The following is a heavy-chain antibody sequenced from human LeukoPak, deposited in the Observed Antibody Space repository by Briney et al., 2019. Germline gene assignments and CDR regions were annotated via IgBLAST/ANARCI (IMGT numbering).Heavy chain of an antibody. Sequence: GGSLRLSXAASGFTFSSYAMSWVRRAPGKGLEWVSAISGSGGSTYYADSVKGRFTISRDNSKNTLYLQMNSLRAEDTAVYYCAKGDCSSTSCFSDYWGQGTLVTVSS. CDR3: AKGDCSSTSCFSDY. J-gene: IGHJ4*02. V-gene: IGHV3-23*01. CDR1: GFTFSSYA. D-gene: IGHD2-2*01. CDR2: ISGSGGST.